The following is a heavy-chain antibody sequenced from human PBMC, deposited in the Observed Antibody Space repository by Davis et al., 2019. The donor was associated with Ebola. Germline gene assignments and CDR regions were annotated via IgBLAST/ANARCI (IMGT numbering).Heavy chain of an antibody. CDR1: GYTFTNYY. V-gene: IGHV7-4-1*02. CDR2: INTNTGNP. CDR3: ASLPDI. J-gene: IGHJ3*02. Sequence: AASVKVSCKASGYTFTNYYMHWVRQAPGQGLEWMGWINTNTGNPTYAQGFTGRFVFSLDTSVNTAYLQINSLKAEDTAVYYCASLPDIWGQGTMVTVSS.